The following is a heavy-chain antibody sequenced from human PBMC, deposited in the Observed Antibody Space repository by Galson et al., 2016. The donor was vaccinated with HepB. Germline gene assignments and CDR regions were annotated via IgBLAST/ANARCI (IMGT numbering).Heavy chain of an antibody. CDR2: IWYDGNNK. J-gene: IGHJ4*02. V-gene: IGHV3-33*08. CDR3: ARERYSSKWYPSGPLDS. D-gene: IGHD2-2*01. Sequence: SLRLSCAASGFTFSSYAMSWVRQAPGKGLEWVAIIWYDGNNKYYEDSVKGRFTISRDNSKNTLYLQMNSLRAEDTAVYYCARERYSSKWYPSGPLDSGGQGTLVTVSS. CDR1: GFTFSSYA.